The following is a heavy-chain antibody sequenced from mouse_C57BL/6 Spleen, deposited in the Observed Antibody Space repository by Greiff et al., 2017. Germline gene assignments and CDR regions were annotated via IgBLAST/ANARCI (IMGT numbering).Heavy chain of an antibody. J-gene: IGHJ3*01. Sequence: VKLVESGGGLVQPGGSLSLSCAASGFTFTDYYMSWVRPPPGKALEWLGFIRNKANGYTTEYSASVKGRFTISRDNSQSILYLQMNALRAEDSATYYCARSPFYYGYDGGFAYWGQGTLVTVSA. CDR1: GFTFTDYY. CDR2: IRNKANGYTT. D-gene: IGHD2-2*01. CDR3: ARSPFYYGYDGGFAY. V-gene: IGHV7-3*01.